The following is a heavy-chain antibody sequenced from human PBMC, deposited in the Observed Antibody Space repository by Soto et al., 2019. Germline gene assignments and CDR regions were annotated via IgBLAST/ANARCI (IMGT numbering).Heavy chain of an antibody. V-gene: IGHV3-30-3*01. J-gene: IGHJ6*02. CDR1: GFTFSSYA. CDR3: ARDTIVVVTTISHGGYYYYGMDV. D-gene: IGHD2-21*02. CDR2: ISYDGSNK. Sequence: GGSLRLSCAASGFTFSSYAMHWVRQAPGKVLEWVAVISYDGSNKYYADSVKGRFTISRDNSKNTLYLQMNSLRAEDTAVYYCARDTIVVVTTISHGGYYYYGMDVWGQGXTVTVSS.